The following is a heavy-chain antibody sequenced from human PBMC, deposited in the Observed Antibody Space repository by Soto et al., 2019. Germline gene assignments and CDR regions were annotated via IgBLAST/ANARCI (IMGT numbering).Heavy chain of an antibody. D-gene: IGHD3-10*01. Sequence: PSETLSLTCTVSGGSISSYYWSWIRQPPGKGLEWIGYIYYSGSTNYNPSLKSRVTISVDTSKNQFSLELSSVTAADTAVYYCARTYYYGSGSYSWFDPWGQGTLVTVSS. CDR3: ARTYYYGSGSYSWFDP. CDR1: GGSISSYY. CDR2: IYYSGST. J-gene: IGHJ5*02. V-gene: IGHV4-59*01.